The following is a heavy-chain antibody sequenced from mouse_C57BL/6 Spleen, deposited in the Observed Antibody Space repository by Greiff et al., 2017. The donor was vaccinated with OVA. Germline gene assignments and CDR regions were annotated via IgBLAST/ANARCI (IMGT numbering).Heavy chain of an antibody. J-gene: IGHJ4*01. V-gene: IGHV1-19*01. Sequence: EVQLVESGPVLVKPGASVKMSCKASGYTFTDYYMNWVKQSHGKSLEWIGVINPYNGGTSYNQKFKGKATLTVDKSSSTAYMELNSLTSEDSAVYYCARSGGNYNAMDYWGQGTSVTVSS. CDR1: GYTFTDYY. CDR2: INPYNGGT. D-gene: IGHD2-1*01. CDR3: ARSGGNYNAMDY.